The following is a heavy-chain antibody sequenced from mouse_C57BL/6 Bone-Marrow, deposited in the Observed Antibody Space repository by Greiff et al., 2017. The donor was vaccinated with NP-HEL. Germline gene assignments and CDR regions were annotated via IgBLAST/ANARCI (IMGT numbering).Heavy chain of an antibody. Sequence: QVQLQQPGAELVKPGASVKVSCKASGYTFTSYWMHWVKQRPGQGLEWIGRIHHSDSDTNYNQKLKGKATLTVDKSSSTAYMQLSSLTSEDSAVYYCAICGPSYDGYTFDDWGQGTTLTVSS. J-gene: IGHJ2*01. D-gene: IGHD2-3*01. CDR1: GYTFTSYW. CDR2: IHHSDSDT. CDR3: AICGPSYDGYTFDD. V-gene: IGHV1-74*01.